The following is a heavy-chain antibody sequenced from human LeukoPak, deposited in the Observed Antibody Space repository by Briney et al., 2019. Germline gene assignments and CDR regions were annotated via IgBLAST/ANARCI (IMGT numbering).Heavy chain of an antibody. CDR1: GFTFSSYS. CDR3: ARDPLKRAFDI. V-gene: IGHV3-21*01. Sequence: GGSLRLSCAASGFTFSSYSMNWVRQAPGKGLEWVSSISSTSSYIYYADSVKGRFTISRDNAKNSLYLHMHSLGAADTAVYYCARDPLKRAFDIWGQGTMVTVSS. J-gene: IGHJ3*02. CDR2: ISSTSSYI.